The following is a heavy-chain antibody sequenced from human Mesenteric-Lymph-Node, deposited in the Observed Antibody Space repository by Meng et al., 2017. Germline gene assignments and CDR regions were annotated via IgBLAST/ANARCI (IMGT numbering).Heavy chain of an antibody. Sequence: SETLSLTCTVSGGSISSGSYYWSWIRQPAGKGLEWIGRIYASGSTNYNPSLKSRVVISVDTSKNQFSLSLTSVTAADTAVYYCARGKFYYGSGSYLPNYFDYWGQGTLVTVSS. CDR3: ARGKFYYGSGSYLPNYFDY. CDR1: GGSISSGSYY. V-gene: IGHV4-61*02. CDR2: IYASGST. J-gene: IGHJ4*02. D-gene: IGHD3-10*01.